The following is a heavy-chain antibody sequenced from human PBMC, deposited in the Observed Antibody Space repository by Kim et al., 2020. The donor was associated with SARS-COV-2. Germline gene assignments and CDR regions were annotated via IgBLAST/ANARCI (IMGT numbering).Heavy chain of an antibody. CDR3: AKDLTNGVSGGDY. D-gene: IGHD2-8*01. J-gene: IGHJ4*02. V-gene: IGHV3-30*02. Sequence: ANTVRGRCTISSDNSKNKLYLQMNSLRAEDTAVYYWAKDLTNGVSGGDYWGQGTLVTVSS.